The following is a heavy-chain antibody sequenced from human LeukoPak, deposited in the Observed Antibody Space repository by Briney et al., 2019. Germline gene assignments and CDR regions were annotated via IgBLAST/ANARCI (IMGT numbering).Heavy chain of an antibody. D-gene: IGHD3-22*01. J-gene: IGHJ5*02. Sequence: SSETLSLTCTVSGGSISSGDYYWSWIRQHPGKGLEWIGYIYYSGSTYYNPSLKSRVTISVDTSENQFSLRLSSVTAADTAVYYCARGLGDHYDSIKTRFDPWGQGTLVTVSS. V-gene: IGHV4-31*03. CDR1: GGSISSGDYY. CDR2: IYYSGST. CDR3: ARGLGDHYDSIKTRFDP.